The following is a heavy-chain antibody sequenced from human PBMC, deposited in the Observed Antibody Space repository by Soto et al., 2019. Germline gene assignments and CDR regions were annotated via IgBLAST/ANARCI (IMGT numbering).Heavy chain of an antibody. CDR2: IYSGGRT. Sequence: EVQLVETGGGLIQPGGSLRLSCAASGFTVSSNYMSWVRRATGQGLEWVSFIYSGGRTYYADSVKGRFTISRDNSKYTLYLQRRSLSAEDMAVYYCAREAISSDYFDYWGQGTLVIVSS. V-gene: IGHV3-53*02. D-gene: IGHD3-22*01. J-gene: IGHJ4*02. CDR3: AREAISSDYFDY. CDR1: GFTVSSNY.